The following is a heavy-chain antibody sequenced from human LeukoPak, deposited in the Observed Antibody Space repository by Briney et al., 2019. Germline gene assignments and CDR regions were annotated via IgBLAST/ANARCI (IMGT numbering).Heavy chain of an antibody. Sequence: SQTLSLTCAISGDSVSSNSVTWNWIRQSPSRGLEWLGRTYYGSTWYNDYAVSVRGRITVNPDTSKNRFSLQLNSVTPEDTAVYYCARSSDSYPDWYFDLWGRGTLVTVSS. V-gene: IGHV6-1*01. D-gene: IGHD2-21*02. CDR2: TYYGSTWYN. J-gene: IGHJ2*01. CDR1: GDSVSSNSVT. CDR3: ARSSDSYPDWYFDL.